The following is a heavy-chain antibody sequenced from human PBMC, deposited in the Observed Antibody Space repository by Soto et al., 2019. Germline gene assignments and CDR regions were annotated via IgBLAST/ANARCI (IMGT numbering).Heavy chain of an antibody. V-gene: IGHV4-59*01. CDR1: GGSINNYY. J-gene: IGHJ4*02. CDR3: ARQTPGTYGGYLDS. Sequence: SETLSLTCTVSGGSINNYYWSWIRQPPGKGLEWIAYIHYSGSTKYNPSLQARGTISVDTSKNQLSLKLNSVTAEDTAIYFCARQTPGTYGGYLDSWGQGTLVTVSS. D-gene: IGHD4-17*01. CDR2: IHYSGST.